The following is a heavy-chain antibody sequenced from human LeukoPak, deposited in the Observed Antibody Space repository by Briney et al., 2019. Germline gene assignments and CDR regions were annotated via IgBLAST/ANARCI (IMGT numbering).Heavy chain of an antibody. V-gene: IGHV3-48*03. J-gene: IGHJ6*02. CDR3: AKDGTTETTNYFYAMDG. CDR1: GFTISSDE. CDR2: ISIGGSTT. D-gene: IGHD4-17*01. Sequence: GASLRLSCLASGFTISSDEMNWLRQAGGKGLEWVSYISIGGSTTYYADSVKGRFTISRDDAKNSLYLQMNSLRAEDTATYYCAKDGTTETTNYFYAMDGWGQGTTVTVSS.